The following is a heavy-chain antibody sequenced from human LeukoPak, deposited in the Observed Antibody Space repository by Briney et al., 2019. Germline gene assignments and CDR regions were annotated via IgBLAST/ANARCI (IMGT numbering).Heavy chain of an antibody. D-gene: IGHD6-13*01. Sequence: PSETLSLTCAVYGGSFSGYYWSWIRQPPGKELEWIGEINHSGSTNYNPSLKSRVTISVDTSKNQFSLKLSSVTAADTAVYYCARPKYSSSSYYFDYWGQGTLVTVSS. CDR1: GGSFSGYY. CDR3: ARPKYSSSSYYFDY. CDR2: INHSGST. V-gene: IGHV4-34*01. J-gene: IGHJ4*02.